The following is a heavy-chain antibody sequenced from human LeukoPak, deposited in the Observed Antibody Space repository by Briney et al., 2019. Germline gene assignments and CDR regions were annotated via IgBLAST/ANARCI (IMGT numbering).Heavy chain of an antibody. CDR2: IIPIFGTA. J-gene: IGHJ4*02. D-gene: IGHD1-26*01. CDR3: ARARGWGATPFDY. V-gene: IGHV1-69*13. Sequence: ASVKVSCKASGGTFSSYAISWVRQAPGQGLEWMGGIIPIFGTANYAQKFQGRVTITADESTSTAYMELSSLRSEDTAVYYCARARGWGATPFDYWGQGTLVTVSS. CDR1: GGTFSSYA.